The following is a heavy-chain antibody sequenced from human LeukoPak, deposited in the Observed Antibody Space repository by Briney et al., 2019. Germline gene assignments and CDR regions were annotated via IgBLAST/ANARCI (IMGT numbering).Heavy chain of an antibody. CDR1: GFIFSHYG. D-gene: IGHD1-26*01. Sequence: GGSLRLSCAASGFIFSHYGMSWVRQAPGKGLEWVASIRDRGDSTYYAVSVKGRFTISRDNSKNTVDLRMHSLRAEDSAIYYCTKDLSGSDWVADFWGQGTLVTVSS. CDR2: IRDRGDST. J-gene: IGHJ4*02. V-gene: IGHV3-23*01. CDR3: TKDLSGSDWVADF.